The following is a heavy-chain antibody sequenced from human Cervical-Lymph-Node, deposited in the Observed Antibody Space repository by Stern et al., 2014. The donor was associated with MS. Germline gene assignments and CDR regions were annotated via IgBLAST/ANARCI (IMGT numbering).Heavy chain of an antibody. J-gene: IGHJ4*02. Sequence: QLQLQESGPGLVKPSETLSLTCAVSGDSISSYTHYWAWIRQPPGKGLEWIGSVYYSGATYYNTSLKSRVTIPVDTPKNHFSLGLTSVTAADTAVYYCAKHACTGAACPFDLWGQGTLVTVSS. D-gene: IGHD2-8*02. CDR3: AKHACTGAACPFDL. CDR1: GDSISSYTHY. CDR2: VYYSGAT. V-gene: IGHV4-39*01.